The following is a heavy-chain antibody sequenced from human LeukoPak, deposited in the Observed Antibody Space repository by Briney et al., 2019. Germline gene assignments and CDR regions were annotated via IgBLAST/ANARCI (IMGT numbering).Heavy chain of an antibody. D-gene: IGHD3-16*01. Sequence: SETLSLTCAVSGGSISSSNWWSWVRPPPGKGLEWIGEIYHSGSTNYNPSLKSRVTISVDKSKNQFSLKLSSVTAADTAVYYCARNRYRGSQTHYYYYMDVWGKGTTVTISS. CDR3: ARNRYRGSQTHYYYYMDV. CDR1: GGSISSSNW. V-gene: IGHV4-4*02. J-gene: IGHJ6*03. CDR2: IYHSGST.